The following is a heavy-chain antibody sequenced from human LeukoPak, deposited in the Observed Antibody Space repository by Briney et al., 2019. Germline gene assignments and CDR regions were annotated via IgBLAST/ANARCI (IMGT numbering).Heavy chain of an antibody. D-gene: IGHD2-2*01. V-gene: IGHV4-34*01. J-gene: IGHJ6*02. CDR1: GGSFSGYY. Sequence: SETLSLTCAVYGGSFSGYYWSWIRQPPGKGLEWFGEINHSGSTNYNPSLKSRVTISVDTSKNQFSLKLSSVTAADTAVYYCARGPKGGCSSTSCYPNYYYYGMDVWGQGTTVTVSS. CDR3: ARGPKGGCSSTSCYPNYYYYGMDV. CDR2: INHSGST.